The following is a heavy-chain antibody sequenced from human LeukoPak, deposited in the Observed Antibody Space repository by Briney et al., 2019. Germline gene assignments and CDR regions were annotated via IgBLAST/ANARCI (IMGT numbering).Heavy chain of an antibody. V-gene: IGHV3-30*02. CDR1: GFTFNNYG. CDR2: IGYAGINK. Sequence: PGGSLRLSCAASGFTFNNYGMHWVRQAPGKGLEWVAVIGYAGINKHYADSLKGRFTISRDSSKSTVYLQMNSLRAEDTAVYYCAKDIKLWFGELSNYYYYYGMDVWGQGTTVTVSS. J-gene: IGHJ6*02. D-gene: IGHD3-10*01. CDR3: AKDIKLWFGELSNYYYYYGMDV.